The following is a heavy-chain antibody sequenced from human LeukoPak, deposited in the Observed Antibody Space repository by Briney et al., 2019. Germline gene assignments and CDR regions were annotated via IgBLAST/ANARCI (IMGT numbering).Heavy chain of an antibody. CDR2: LNPNSGAA. CDR1: GYSFTAYY. J-gene: IGHJ6*02. Sequence: ASVKVSCKTSGYSFTAYYIHWLRQAPGQGLEWMAWLNPNSGAADYAQKFQGRVTMTRDTSINTAYMEVSGLTYDDTAVYYCTREGPPSAVTGHADGMDVWGQGTTVPVSS. D-gene: IGHD6-19*01. V-gene: IGHV1-2*02. CDR3: TREGPPSAVTGHADGMDV.